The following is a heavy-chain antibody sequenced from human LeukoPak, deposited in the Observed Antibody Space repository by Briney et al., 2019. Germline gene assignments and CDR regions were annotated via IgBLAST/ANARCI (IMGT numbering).Heavy chain of an antibody. D-gene: IGHD3-22*01. Sequence: SETLSLTCAVYGGSFSGYYWGWIRQPPGKGLEWIGSIYYSGSTYYNPSLKSRVTISVDTSKNQFSLKLSSVTAADTAVYYCARVDYDSSGYPLNYFDYWGQGTLVTVSS. CDR1: GGSFSGYY. V-gene: IGHV4-34*01. CDR2: IYYSGST. J-gene: IGHJ4*02. CDR3: ARVDYDSSGYPLNYFDY.